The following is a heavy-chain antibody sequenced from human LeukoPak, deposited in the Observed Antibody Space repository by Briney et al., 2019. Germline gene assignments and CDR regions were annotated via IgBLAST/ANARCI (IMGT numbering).Heavy chain of an antibody. CDR2: INPNSGGT. J-gene: IGHJ4*02. CDR3: ARVDTAKVEYYFDY. D-gene: IGHD5-18*01. V-gene: IGHV1-2*02. CDR1: GYTFTGYY. Sequence: VASVKVSCKASGYTFTGYYMHWVRQAPGQGLEWMGWINPNSGGTNYAQKFQGRVTMTRDTSISTAYMELSRLRSDDTAVYYCARVDTAKVEYYFDYWGQGTLVTVSS.